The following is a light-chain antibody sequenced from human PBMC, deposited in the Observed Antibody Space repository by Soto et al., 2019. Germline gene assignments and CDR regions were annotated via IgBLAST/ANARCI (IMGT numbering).Light chain of an antibody. CDR1: QRISSTY. CDR2: DAS. J-gene: IGKJ2*01. V-gene: IGKV3-20*01. CDR3: QQYAKSPLYT. Sequence: EIVLTQSPGTLSLSPGESATLSCRASQRISSTYLAWYHQKRGQAPRLLIYDASTRATGISDRFSGSGSGTDFTITISRLEPEDFGVYYCQQYAKSPLYTFGQGTKLEIK.